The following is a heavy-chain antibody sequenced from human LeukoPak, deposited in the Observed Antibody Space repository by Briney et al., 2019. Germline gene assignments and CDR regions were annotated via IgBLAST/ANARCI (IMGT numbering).Heavy chain of an antibody. D-gene: IGHD5-18*01. J-gene: IGHJ4*02. V-gene: IGHV4-34*01. CDR2: INHSGST. CDR3: ARAYSIRPVRGYSYGDLGY. Sequence: KPSETLSLTCAVSGGSFSGYYWNWIRQPPGKGLEWIGEINHSGSTNYNPSLKSRVTISVDTSKNQFSLRLNSVTAADTAVYYCARAYSIRPVRGYSYGDLGYWGQGTLVTVSS. CDR1: GGSFSGYY.